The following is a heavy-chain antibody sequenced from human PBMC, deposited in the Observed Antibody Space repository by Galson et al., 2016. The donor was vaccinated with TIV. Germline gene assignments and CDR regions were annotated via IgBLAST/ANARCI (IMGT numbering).Heavy chain of an antibody. D-gene: IGHD3-22*01. J-gene: IGHJ4*02. V-gene: IGHV1-69*13. CDR2: IIPLFRTT. Sequence: SVKVSCKASGGTFSSYVFNWVRLAPGQGLEWMGGIIPLFRTTNYAQKFQGRVTITADESTNTAYMELNSLRSGDTAVYFCGRVGPFQFDSSGFTANWSRGTLVTVSA. CDR1: GGTFSSYV. CDR3: GRVGPFQFDSSGFTAN.